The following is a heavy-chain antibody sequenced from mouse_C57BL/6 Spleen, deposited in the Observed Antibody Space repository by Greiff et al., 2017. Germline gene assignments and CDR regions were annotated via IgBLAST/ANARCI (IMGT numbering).Heavy chain of an antibody. V-gene: IGHV1-50*01. Sequence: QVQLQQPGAELVKPGASVKLSCKASGYTFTSYWMQWVKHRPGQGLEWIGEIDPSDSYTNYNQKFKGKATLTVDTSSSTAYMQLSSLTSEDSAVYYCARRGSSGYDDYWGQGTTLTVSS. CDR2: IDPSDSYT. CDR3: ARRGSSGYDDY. J-gene: IGHJ2*01. CDR1: GYTFTSYW. D-gene: IGHD3-2*02.